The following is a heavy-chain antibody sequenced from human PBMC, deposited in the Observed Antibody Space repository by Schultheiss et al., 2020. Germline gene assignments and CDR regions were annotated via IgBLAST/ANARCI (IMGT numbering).Heavy chain of an antibody. J-gene: IGHJ5*02. CDR2: IYSGGST. D-gene: IGHD2-21*01. CDR3: AKVGGGGRFDP. CDR1: GFTVSSNY. V-gene: IGHV3-66*01. Sequence: GESLKISCAASGFTVSSNYMSWVRQAPGKGLEWVSVIYSGGSTYYADSVKGRFTISRDNSKNTLYLQMNSLRAEDTAVYYCAKVGGGGRFDPWGQGTLVTVSS.